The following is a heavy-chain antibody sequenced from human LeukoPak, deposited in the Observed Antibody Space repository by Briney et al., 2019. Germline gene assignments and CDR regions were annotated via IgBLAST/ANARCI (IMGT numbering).Heavy chain of an antibody. D-gene: IGHD3-10*01. Sequence: GGSLRLSCAASGFTFSIYGMNWVRQAPGKGLEWVSFISGSSDYIYYADSVKGRFTISRDNAKNSLYLQMNSLRAENTAVYYCARDVFMAGGQGTLVTVSS. CDR3: ARDVFMA. V-gene: IGHV3-21*01. CDR2: ISGSSDYI. J-gene: IGHJ4*02. CDR1: GFTFSIYG.